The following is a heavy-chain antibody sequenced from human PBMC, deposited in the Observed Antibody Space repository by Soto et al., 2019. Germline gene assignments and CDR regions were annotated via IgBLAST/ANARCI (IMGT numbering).Heavy chain of an antibody. CDR1: GTSFSNSY. V-gene: IGHV4-34*01. D-gene: IGHD4-4*01. Sequence: QVQLQQWGAGLLKPSETLSLSCSVYGTSFSNSYWSWIRQAPGKGLEWLGESNHTGSTNYNPSLKRRVTISGDAAKKEFSLKLRSVTAADTAVYYCARVGQFFPDLDLWGRGTLVSVSS. J-gene: IGHJ2*01. CDR2: SNHTGST. CDR3: ARVGQFFPDLDL.